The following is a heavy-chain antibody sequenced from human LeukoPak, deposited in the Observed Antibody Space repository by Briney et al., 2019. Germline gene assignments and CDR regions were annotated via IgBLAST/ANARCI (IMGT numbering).Heavy chain of an antibody. J-gene: IGHJ4*02. CDR3: ARWDIRGTAHQLDY. D-gene: IGHD5-12*01. CDR1: GFTLSSHW. Sequence: GGSLRLSCAASGFTLSSHWMSWVRQAPGKGLEWVANINQDGSAKYYVGSVKGRFTISRDNARNSMYLQMNSLRAEDTAVYYCARWDIRGTAHQLDYWGQGTLVTVSS. V-gene: IGHV3-7*01. CDR2: INQDGSAK.